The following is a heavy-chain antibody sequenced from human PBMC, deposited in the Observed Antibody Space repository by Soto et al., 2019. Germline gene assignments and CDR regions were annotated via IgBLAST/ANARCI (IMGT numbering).Heavy chain of an antibody. CDR1: GGTFSSYT. D-gene: IGHD2-15*01. CDR2: IIPILGIA. Sequence: QVQLVQSGAEVNKPGSSVKVSCKASGGTFSSYTISWVRQAPGQGLEWMGRIIPILGIANYAQKFQGRVTITADKSTSTAYMELSSLRSEDTAVYYCARLGRDCSGGSCYSDYWGQGTLVTVSS. V-gene: IGHV1-69*02. CDR3: ARLGRDCSGGSCYSDY. J-gene: IGHJ4*02.